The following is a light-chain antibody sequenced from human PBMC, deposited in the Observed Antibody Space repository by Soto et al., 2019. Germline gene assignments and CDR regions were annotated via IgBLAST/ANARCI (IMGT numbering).Light chain of an antibody. CDR1: QGISSY. CDR2: AAS. Sequence: AIRMTQSPSSLSASIGDRVTITRRASQGISSYLAWYQQKPGKAPKLLIYAASTLQSGVPSRFSGSGSGTDFTLTISCLQSEDFATYYGQQYYSYPPITFGQGTRREIK. V-gene: IGKV1-8*01. J-gene: IGKJ5*01. CDR3: QQYYSYPPIT.